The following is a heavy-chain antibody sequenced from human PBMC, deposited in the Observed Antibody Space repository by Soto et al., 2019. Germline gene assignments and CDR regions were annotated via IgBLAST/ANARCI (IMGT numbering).Heavy chain of an antibody. Sequence: EVQLVESGGGLVQPGGSLRLSCAASGFAFSGSAVDWVRQASGKGLEWVGRIRSKPNNYATSYAASVKGRFTISRDVSKNTAYLQMNSLKTEDTAVYYCVSIARISMVLDHWGQGALVTVSA. CDR2: IRSKPNNYAT. D-gene: IGHD3-10*01. CDR1: GFAFSGSA. J-gene: IGHJ4*02. CDR3: VSIARISMVLDH. V-gene: IGHV3-73*01.